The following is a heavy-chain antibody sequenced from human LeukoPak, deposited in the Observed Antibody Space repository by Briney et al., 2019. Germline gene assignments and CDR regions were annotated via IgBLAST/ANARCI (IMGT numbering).Heavy chain of an antibody. CDR3: ARGLTPSSYNWFDP. J-gene: IGHJ5*02. D-gene: IGHD3/OR15-3a*01. CDR2: IYTSGST. V-gene: IGHV4-4*07. Sequence: SETLSLTCTVSGGSISSYYWSWIRQPAGKGLEWIGRIYTSGSTNYNPSLKSRVTMSVDTSKNQFSLKLSSVTAADTAVYYCARGLTPSSYNWFDPWGQGTLVTVSS. CDR1: GGSISSYY.